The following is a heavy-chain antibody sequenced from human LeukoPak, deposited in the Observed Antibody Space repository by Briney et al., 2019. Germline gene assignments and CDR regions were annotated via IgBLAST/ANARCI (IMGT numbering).Heavy chain of an antibody. CDR3: ARDRIAAGGTVHQH. J-gene: IGHJ4*02. CDR2: ISGGGTI. Sequence: GGSLRLSCAASGFTFSDYYMGWIRQAPGKGLEWVSSISGGGTISYADSVKGRLTISRDNAKNSLYLQMNSLRAEDTAVYYCARDRIAAGGTVHQHWGQGTLVTVSS. V-gene: IGHV3-11*01. D-gene: IGHD6-13*01. CDR1: GFTFSDYY.